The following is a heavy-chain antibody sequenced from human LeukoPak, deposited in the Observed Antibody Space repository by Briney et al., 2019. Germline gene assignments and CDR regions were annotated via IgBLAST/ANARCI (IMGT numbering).Heavy chain of an antibody. CDR2: IWYGGSNK. J-gene: IGHJ4*02. V-gene: IGHV3-33*06. Sequence: GGSLRLSCAASGFTFSSYGMHWVRQAPGKGLEWVAVIWYGGSNKYYADSVKGRFTISRDNSKNTLYLQMHSLRAEDTAVYYCAKVRAGHYFDYWGQGTLVTVSS. CDR1: GFTFSSYG. D-gene: IGHD6-19*01. CDR3: AKVRAGHYFDY.